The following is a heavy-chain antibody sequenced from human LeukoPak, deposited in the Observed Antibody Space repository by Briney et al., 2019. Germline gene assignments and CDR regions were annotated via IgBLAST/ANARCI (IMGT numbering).Heavy chain of an antibody. CDR3: VTYYFDSSGPKKNY. CDR2: IYYSGST. D-gene: IGHD3-22*01. J-gene: IGHJ4*02. V-gene: IGHV4-39*01. Sequence: SETLSLTCTVSGGPISSSSYYWGWIRQPPGKGLEWIGSIYYSGSTYYNPSLKSRVTISVDTSKNQFSLKLSSVTAADTAVYYCVTYYFDSSGPKKNYWGQGTLVTVSS. CDR1: GGPISSSSYY.